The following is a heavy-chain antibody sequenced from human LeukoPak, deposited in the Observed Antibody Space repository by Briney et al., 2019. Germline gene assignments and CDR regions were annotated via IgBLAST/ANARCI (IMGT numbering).Heavy chain of an antibody. D-gene: IGHD2-2*01. J-gene: IGHJ6*02. CDR2: INGDGSST. V-gene: IGHV3-74*01. CDR1: GFTLSSYW. Sequence: GGSLRLSCAVSGFTLSSYWMHWVRQAPGKGLVWVSRINGDGSSTTYADSVKGRFTISRDNAKSTLYLQMNSLRAGDTAVYYCARGPQRGAAANYYGMDVWGQGTTVTVSS. CDR3: ARGPQRGAAANYYGMDV.